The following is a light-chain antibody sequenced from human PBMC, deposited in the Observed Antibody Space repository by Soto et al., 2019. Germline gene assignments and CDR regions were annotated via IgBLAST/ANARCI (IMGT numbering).Light chain of an antibody. V-gene: IGKV4-1*01. CDR1: QSVLYSSNNKNY. CDR3: QQYYSTPQT. Sequence: DIVMTQSPDSLAVSLGERATINCKSSQSVLYSSNNKNYLAWYQQKPGQPPKLLIYWASTRESGVPDRFSGSGSRKDCTLTISSLHAEDVAVYYCQQYYSTPQTFGQGTKLEIK. CDR2: WAS. J-gene: IGKJ2*01.